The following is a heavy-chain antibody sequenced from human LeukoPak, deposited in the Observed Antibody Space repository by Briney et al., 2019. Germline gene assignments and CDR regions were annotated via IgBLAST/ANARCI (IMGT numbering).Heavy chain of an antibody. J-gene: IGHJ6*02. CDR1: GGSFSGYY. D-gene: IGHD2-15*01. CDR2: INHSGST. Sequence: PSETLSLTCAVYGGSFSGYYWSWIRQPPGKGLEWIGEINHSGSTNYNPSLKSRVTISVDTSKNQFSLKLSSVTAADTAVYYCARGTIVVVVAADFDYYGMDVWGQGTTVIVSS. V-gene: IGHV4-34*01. CDR3: ARGTIVVVVAADFDYYGMDV.